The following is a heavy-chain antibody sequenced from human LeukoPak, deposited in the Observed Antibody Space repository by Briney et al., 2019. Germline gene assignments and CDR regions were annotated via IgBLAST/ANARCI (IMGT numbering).Heavy chain of an antibody. Sequence: PSQTLSLTCTVSGGSISSGDYYWSWIRQPPGKGLEWIGYIYYSGSTYYNPSLKSRVTISVDTSKNQFSLKLSSVTAADTAVYYCASAEYSSSWAPGDWGQGTLVTVPS. D-gene: IGHD6-6*01. V-gene: IGHV4-30-4*08. CDR1: GGSISSGDYY. CDR3: ASAEYSSSWAPGD. J-gene: IGHJ4*02. CDR2: IYYSGST.